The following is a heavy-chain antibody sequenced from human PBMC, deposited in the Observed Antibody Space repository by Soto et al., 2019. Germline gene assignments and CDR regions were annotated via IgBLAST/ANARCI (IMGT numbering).Heavy chain of an antibody. CDR2: IFSNDEK. CDR1: GFSLSTARMG. CDR3: ARIPGYFVGGTDY. Sequence: QVTLKESGPVLLKPTETLTLTCTVSGFSLSTARMGVSWIRQPPGNALEWLAHIFSNDEKSYSTSLKSRLTISKDTSTRQVVLTMTNMDPVDTATYYCARIPGYFVGGTDYWGQGTLVTVSS. D-gene: IGHD1-26*01. J-gene: IGHJ4*02. V-gene: IGHV2-26*01.